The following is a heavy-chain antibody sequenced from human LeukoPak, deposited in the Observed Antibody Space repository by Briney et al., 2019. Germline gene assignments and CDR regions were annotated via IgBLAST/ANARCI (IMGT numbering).Heavy chain of an antibody. CDR3: ARDGAELAVDY. Sequence: ASVKVSCKASGYTVTGYYMHWVRQAPGRGLEWMGWINPNSGGTNYAQKFQGRVTMTRDTSISTAYMELSRLRSDDTAVYYRARDGAELAVDYWGQGTLVTVSS. J-gene: IGHJ4*02. V-gene: IGHV1-2*02. CDR2: INPNSGGT. CDR1: GYTVTGYY. D-gene: IGHD6-6*01.